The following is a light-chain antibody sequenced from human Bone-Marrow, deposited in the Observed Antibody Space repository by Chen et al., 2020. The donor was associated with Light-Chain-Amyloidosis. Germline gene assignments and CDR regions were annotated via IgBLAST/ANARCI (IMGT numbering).Light chain of an antibody. V-gene: IGKV3-20*01. CDR3: QQYGTSPLT. J-gene: IGKJ4*01. CDR1: QTISSNY. CDR2: GSS. Sequence: EIVLTQSPGTLSLSPGEGANLSCRASQTISSNYLTWYQQKFGQAPRLLIYGSSSRATGLPDRFTGSGSGTYFTLTINRLEPEDFAMYYCQQYGTSPLTFGGGTKVEIK.